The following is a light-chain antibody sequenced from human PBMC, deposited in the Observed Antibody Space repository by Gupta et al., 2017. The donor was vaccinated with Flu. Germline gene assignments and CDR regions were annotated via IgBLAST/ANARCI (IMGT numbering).Light chain of an antibody. Sequence: DIVMTQSPLSLPVTPGEPASISCRSSQSLLHSNGYNYLDWYRQKPGQSPQLLIYLGSNRASGVTARFSGSGSGRDFTLKISSVEAEDVGTYYCRQDLRTLTFGHGTRVDIK. CDR2: LGS. CDR1: QSLLHSNGYNY. CDR3: RQDLRTLT. J-gene: IGKJ3*01. V-gene: IGKV2-28*01.